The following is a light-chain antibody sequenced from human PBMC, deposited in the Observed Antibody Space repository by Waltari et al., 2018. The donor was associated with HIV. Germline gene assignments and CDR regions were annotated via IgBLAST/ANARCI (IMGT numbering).Light chain of an antibody. CDR1: SSDVDGPNY. J-gene: IGLJ1*01. V-gene: IGLV2-14*01. CDR3: SSYTSSSSYV. Sequence: QSALTQPASVSASPGQSITISCTGTSSDVDGPNYVSWYQQHPGKAPKLMIYDVSNRPSGVSNRFSGSKSGNTASLTISGLQAEDEADYYCSSYTSSSSYVFGTGTKVTVL. CDR2: DVS.